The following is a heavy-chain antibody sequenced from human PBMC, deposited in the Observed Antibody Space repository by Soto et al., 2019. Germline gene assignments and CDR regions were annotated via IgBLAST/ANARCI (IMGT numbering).Heavy chain of an antibody. V-gene: IGHV3-23*01. CDR3: ATSYPSLLCFGDPHYSYGMDV. D-gene: IGHD3-10*01. J-gene: IGHJ6*02. Sequence: GGSLRLSCAASGFTFSSYAMSWVRQAPGKGLEWVSAISGSGGSTYYADSVKGRFTISRDNSKNTLYLQMNSLRAEDTAVYYSATSYPSLLCFGDPHYSYGMDVRAQRPSVTVSS. CDR1: GFTFSSYA. CDR2: ISGSGGST.